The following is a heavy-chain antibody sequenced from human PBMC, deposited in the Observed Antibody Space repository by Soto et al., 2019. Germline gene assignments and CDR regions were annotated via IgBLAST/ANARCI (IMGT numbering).Heavy chain of an antibody. V-gene: IGHV3-48*02. CDR3: ARGGTIAVTTIGDY. Sequence: DVQLVESGGGLVQPGGSLRLSCAASGFTFRNYNMNWVRQAPGKGLDWVSYISSSSSTIYYADSVKGRFTISRDNAKNSLYLQMNSLRDDYTAMYYCARGGTIAVTTIGDYWGQGTLVTVSS. J-gene: IGHJ4*01. CDR2: ISSSSSTI. CDR1: GFTFRNYN. D-gene: IGHD5-12*01.